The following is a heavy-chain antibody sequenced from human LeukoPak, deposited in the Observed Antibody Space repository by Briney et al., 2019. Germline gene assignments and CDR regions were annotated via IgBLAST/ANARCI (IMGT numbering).Heavy chain of an antibody. Sequence: GGSLRLSCAASGFTFSSYAMHWVRQAPGKGLEWVAVISYDGSNKYYADSVKGRFTISRDNSKNTLYLQMNSLRAEDTAVYYCARVSQQRQQLAIWGQGTLVTVSS. J-gene: IGHJ4*02. CDR2: ISYDGSNK. V-gene: IGHV3-30*01. CDR3: ARVSQQRQQLAI. D-gene: IGHD6-13*01. CDR1: GFTFSSYA.